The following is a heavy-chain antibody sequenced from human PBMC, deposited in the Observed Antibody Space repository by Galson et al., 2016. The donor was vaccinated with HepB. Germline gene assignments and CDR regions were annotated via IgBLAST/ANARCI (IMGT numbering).Heavy chain of an antibody. CDR1: GFTFRTFG. J-gene: IGHJ4*02. CDR2: IWYDGSNK. V-gene: IGHV3-33*01. Sequence: YLRLSCAASGFTFRTFGMHWVRQAPGKGLEWVANIWYDGSNKYYVDSVKGRFTISRDNSKNTVLLQMNSLRVEDTAVYFCARAGSYGGRIDFWGQGTLVIVSS. CDR3: ARAGSYGGRIDF. D-gene: IGHD4-23*01.